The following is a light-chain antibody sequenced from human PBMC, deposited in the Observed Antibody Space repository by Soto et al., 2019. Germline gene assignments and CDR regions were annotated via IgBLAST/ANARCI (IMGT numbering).Light chain of an antibody. Sequence: QPVLTQPPSASGSHRQAVPISCTGTSSDVGGYNYVSWYQQHPGKAPKLMIYEVSKRPSGVPDRFSGSKSGNTASLTVSGLQAEDEADYYCSSYAGSNHYVFGTGTKVTVL. CDR1: SSDVGGYNY. V-gene: IGLV2-8*01. J-gene: IGLJ1*01. CDR2: EVS. CDR3: SSYAGSNHYV.